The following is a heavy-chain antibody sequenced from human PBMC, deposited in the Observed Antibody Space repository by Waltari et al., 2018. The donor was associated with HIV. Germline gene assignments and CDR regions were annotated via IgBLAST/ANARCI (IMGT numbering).Heavy chain of an antibody. CDR1: GFTFHSYA. Sequence: EVQLLESGGGLVQPGGSLTLSCAASGFTFHSYAMYWVRQAPGKGLEWVSYISTRGNTAYYTDSVKGRFTTSRDNSRNTLYLHMASLRAEDTALYYCVKDQGSYMGWGDLWGQGTPVTVSS. V-gene: IGHV3-23*01. CDR3: VKDQGSYMGWGDL. J-gene: IGHJ4*02. CDR2: ISTRGNTA. D-gene: IGHD1-26*01.